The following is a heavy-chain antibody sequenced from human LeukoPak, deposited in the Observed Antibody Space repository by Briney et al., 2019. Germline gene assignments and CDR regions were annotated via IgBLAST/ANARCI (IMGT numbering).Heavy chain of an antibody. D-gene: IGHD5-18*01. CDR3: ARGGYSYGWSGSLFDY. V-gene: IGHV1-2*02. CDR2: INPNSGGT. CDR1: GYTFTGYY. Sequence: ASVKVSCKASGYTFTGYYMHWVRQAPGQGLEWMGWINPNSGGTNYAQKFQGRVTMTRDTSISTAYMELSRLRSDDTAVYYCARGGYSYGWSGSLFDYWGQGTLVTVSS. J-gene: IGHJ4*02.